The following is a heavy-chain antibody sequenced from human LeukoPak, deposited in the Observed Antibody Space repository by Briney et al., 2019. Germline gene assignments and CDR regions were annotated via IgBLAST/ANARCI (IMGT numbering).Heavy chain of an antibody. D-gene: IGHD3-22*01. CDR3: ARAGDYYDSSGQYYFDY. J-gene: IGHJ4*02. V-gene: IGHV3-48*04. CDR1: GFTFSSYA. CDR2: ISSSGSTI. Sequence: GGSLRLSCAASGFTFSSYAMSWVRQAPGKGLEWVSYISSSGSTIYYADSVKGRFTISRDNAKNSLYLQMNSLRAEDTAVYYCARAGDYYDSSGQYYFDYWGQGTLVTVSS.